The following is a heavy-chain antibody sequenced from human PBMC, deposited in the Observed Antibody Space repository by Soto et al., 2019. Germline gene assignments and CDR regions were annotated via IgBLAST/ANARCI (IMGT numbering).Heavy chain of an antibody. CDR3: AKDIGSSGWYYFDY. CDR1: GFTFDDYS. Sequence: GGSLRLSCAASGFTFDDYSMHWVRQAPGKGLEWVSGISWNSGSIGYADSVKGRFTISRDNAKNSLYLQMNSLRAEDTALYYCAKDIGSSGWYYFDYWGQGTLVTVSS. CDR2: ISWNSGSI. J-gene: IGHJ4*02. D-gene: IGHD6-19*01. V-gene: IGHV3-9*01.